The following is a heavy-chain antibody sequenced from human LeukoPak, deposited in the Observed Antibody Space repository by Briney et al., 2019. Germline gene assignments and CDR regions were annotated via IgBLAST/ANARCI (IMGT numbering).Heavy chain of an antibody. CDR3: ARLYCSATDCSSNGEGYYMDV. J-gene: IGHJ6*03. CDR1: GGAFSSYA. D-gene: IGHD2-15*01. V-gene: IGHV1-69*13. Sequence: VKVSCKASGGAFSSYAISWVRQAPGQGLEWMGGIIPVFGTTFYSQTFQGRVTITADGSTNTAYLELRSLRSGDTAVYYCARLYCSATDCSSNGEGYYMDVWGAGTTVIVSS. CDR2: IIPVFGTT.